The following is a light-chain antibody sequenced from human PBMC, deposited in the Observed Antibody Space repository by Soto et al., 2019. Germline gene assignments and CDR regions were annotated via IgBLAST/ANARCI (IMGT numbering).Light chain of an antibody. J-gene: IGLJ1*01. CDR2: EGS. V-gene: IGLV2-23*03. CDR1: SSDVGSYNL. Sequence: QSALTQPASVSGSPGQSITISCTGTSSDVGSYNLVSWYQQHPGKAPKLMIYEGSKRPSGVSNRFSGSKSGNTASLTISGLHAEDEADYYCCSYAGSSTFEGVFGTGAKLTVL. CDR3: CSYAGSSTFEGV.